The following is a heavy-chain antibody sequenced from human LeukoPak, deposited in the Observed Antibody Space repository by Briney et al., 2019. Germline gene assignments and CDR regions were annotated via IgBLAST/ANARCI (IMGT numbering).Heavy chain of an antibody. D-gene: IGHD1-26*01. CDR2: ISSSSSTI. CDR3: ARGAGATTWGNYFDY. CDR1: GFTFSSYS. J-gene: IGHJ4*02. V-gene: IGHV3-48*04. Sequence: GGSLRLSCAASGFTFSSYSMNWVRQAPGKGLEWVSYISSSSSTIYYADSVKGRFTISRDNAKNSLYLQMNSLRAEDTAVYYCARGAGATTWGNYFDYWGQGTLVTVS.